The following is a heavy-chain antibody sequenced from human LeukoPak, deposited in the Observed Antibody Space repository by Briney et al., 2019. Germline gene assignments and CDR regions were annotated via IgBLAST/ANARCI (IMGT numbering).Heavy chain of an antibody. Sequence: GASVKVSCKASGYTFTNYYMHWVRQAPAPGLEWKGIINPSGGNTKYAQKFQGRVTMTRDMSTGTVYMELSSLSSEDTAVYYCARGVHRRYYDISAYFSDWGQGTLVTVSS. D-gene: IGHD3-22*01. J-gene: IGHJ4*02. CDR2: INPSGGNT. CDR3: ARGVHRRYYDISAYFSD. CDR1: GYTFTNYY. V-gene: IGHV1-46*01.